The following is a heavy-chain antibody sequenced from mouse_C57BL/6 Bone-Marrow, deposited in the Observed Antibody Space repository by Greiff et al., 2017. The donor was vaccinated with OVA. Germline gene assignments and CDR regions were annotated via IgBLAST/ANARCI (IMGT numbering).Heavy chain of an antibody. J-gene: IGHJ2*01. D-gene: IGHD2-5*01. CDR1: GYTFTSYW. V-gene: IGHV1-69*01. CDR3: ERARGAYSSNCFLDY. CDR2: IDPSDSYT. Sequence: VQLQQPGAELVMPGASVKLSCKASGYTFTSYWMHWVKQRPGQGLEWIGEIDPSDSYTNYNQKFKGKSTLTVDKSSSTAYMQLSSLTSEDSAVXSDERARGAYSSNCFLDYWGQGTTLTVSS.